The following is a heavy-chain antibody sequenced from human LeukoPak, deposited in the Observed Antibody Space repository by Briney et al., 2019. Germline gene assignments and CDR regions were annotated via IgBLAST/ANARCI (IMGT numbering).Heavy chain of an antibody. CDR1: GGSISNYF. Sequence: SETLSLTCTVSGGSISNYFWSWIRQPPGKGLEWIGYVYYSGSTNYNPSLKSRVTISVDTSKNQFSLKLSSVTAADTAVYYCARLPSSGNWFDPWGQGTLVTVSS. CDR3: ARLPSSGNWFDP. D-gene: IGHD3-22*01. V-gene: IGHV4-59*08. J-gene: IGHJ5*02. CDR2: VYYSGST.